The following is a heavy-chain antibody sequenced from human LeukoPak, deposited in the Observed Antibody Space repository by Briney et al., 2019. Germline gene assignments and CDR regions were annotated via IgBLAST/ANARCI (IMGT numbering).Heavy chain of an antibody. V-gene: IGHV3-74*01. D-gene: IGHD1-14*01. J-gene: IGHJ4*02. CDR3: AKATGYLL. Sequence: GGSLRLSCAASGFSFSVFWMHWVRQVPGKGPVWVSRIKTDGSITDYADSVKGRFTISRDNSENTLYLQMNSLRAEDTAVYYCAKATGYLLWGQGTLVTVSS. CDR2: IKTDGSIT. CDR1: GFSFSVFW.